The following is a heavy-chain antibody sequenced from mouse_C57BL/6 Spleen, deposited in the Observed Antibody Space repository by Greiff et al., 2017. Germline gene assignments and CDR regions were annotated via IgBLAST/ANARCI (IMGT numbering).Heavy chain of an antibody. D-gene: IGHD2-5*01. CDR3: ARGGYSNYVGYAMDY. V-gene: IGHV1-69*01. CDR1: GYTFTSYW. J-gene: IGHJ4*01. Sequence: VQLQQPGAELVMPGASVKLSCKASGYTFTSYWMHWVKQRPGQGLEWIGEIDPSDSYTNYNQKFKGKSTLTVDKSSSTAYMQLSSLTSEDSAVYYCARGGYSNYVGYAMDYWGQGTSVTVSS. CDR2: IDPSDSYT.